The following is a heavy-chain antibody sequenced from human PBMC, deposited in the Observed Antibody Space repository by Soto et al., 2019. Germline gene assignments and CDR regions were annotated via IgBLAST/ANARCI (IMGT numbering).Heavy chain of an antibody. CDR2: IGGSDGST. CDR1: GFTFSDYS. D-gene: IGHD2-8*01. J-gene: IGHJ4*02. V-gene: IGHV3-23*01. Sequence: GGSLRLSCAASGFTFSDYSMTWVRQAPGEGLEWVASIGGSDGSTYYADSVRGRFTISRDNSKNMVYLQMNSLRAEDTAIYYCAKRDTNDYYPYFLGSWGQGTLVTVSS. CDR3: AKRDTNDYYPYFLGS.